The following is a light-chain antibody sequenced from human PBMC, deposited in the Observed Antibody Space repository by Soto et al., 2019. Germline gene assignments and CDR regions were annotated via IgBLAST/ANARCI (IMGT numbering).Light chain of an antibody. Sequence: QSVLTQPASVSGSPGQSVTISCTGTSSDVGVYDYVSWYQLHPGKAPKLMVFEVSKRPSGVPDRFSGSKSGNTASLTISGLQAADEADYYCSLYTSENAYVFGTGTKVTVL. J-gene: IGLJ1*01. CDR3: SLYTSENAYV. CDR2: EVS. CDR1: SSDVGVYDY. V-gene: IGLV2-14*01.